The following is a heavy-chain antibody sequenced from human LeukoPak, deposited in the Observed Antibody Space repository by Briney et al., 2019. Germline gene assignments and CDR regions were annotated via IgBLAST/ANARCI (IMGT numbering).Heavy chain of an antibody. Sequence: ASVKVSCKASGYTFTSYDINWVRQATGQGLEWMGWMNPNSGNTGYAQKFQGRVTMTRNTSISTAYMELSSLRSEDTAVYYCARGVATVTTYYYYYGMDVWGQGTTVTVSS. V-gene: IGHV1-8*01. CDR1: GYTFTSYD. J-gene: IGHJ6*02. CDR2: MNPNSGNT. CDR3: ARGVATVTTYYYYYGMDV. D-gene: IGHD4-17*01.